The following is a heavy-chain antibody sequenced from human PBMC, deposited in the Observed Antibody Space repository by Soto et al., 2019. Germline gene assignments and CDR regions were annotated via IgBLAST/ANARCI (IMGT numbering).Heavy chain of an antibody. CDR3: ARDLLGYSYGLYYFDY. J-gene: IGHJ4*02. V-gene: IGHV6-1*01. D-gene: IGHD5-18*01. CDR1: GDSVSSNSAA. CDR2: TYYRSRWYN. Sequence: SQTLSLTCAISGDSVSSNSAAWNWIRQSPSRGLEWLGRTYYRSRWYNDYAVSVKSRITINPDTSKNQFSLQLNSVTPEDTAVYYCARDLLGYSYGLYYFDYWGQGTLVTVSS.